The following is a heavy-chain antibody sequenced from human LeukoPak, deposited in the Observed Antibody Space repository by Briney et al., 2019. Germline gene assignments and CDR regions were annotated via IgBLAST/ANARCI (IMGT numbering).Heavy chain of an antibody. J-gene: IGHJ3*01. CDR1: GFTFSSYS. D-gene: IGHD1-20*01. CDR3: AKVVTGSRNAFDV. V-gene: IGHV3-48*04. Sequence: GGSLRLSCAASGFTFSSYSMNWVRQAPGKGLEWVSYISGGSSTIYYADSVKGRFTISRDNAMNTLYLQMNSLRAEDTAVYYCAKVVTGSRNAFDVWGQGTMVTVSS. CDR2: ISGGSSTI.